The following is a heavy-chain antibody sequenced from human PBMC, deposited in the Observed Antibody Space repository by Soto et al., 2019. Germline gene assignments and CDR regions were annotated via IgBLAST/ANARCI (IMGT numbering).Heavy chain of an antibody. CDR1: GGSFSCYY. D-gene: IGHD3-10*01. J-gene: IGHJ4*02. CDR3: ARGTARGVIGLVDY. V-gene: IGHV4-34*01. Sequence: SETLSLTCAVYGGSFSCYYWSWIRQPPGKGLEWIGEINHSGSTNYNPSLKSRVTISVDTSKNQFSLKLNSVTAADTAVYYCARGTARGVIGLVDYWGQGTLVTVSS. CDR2: INHSGST.